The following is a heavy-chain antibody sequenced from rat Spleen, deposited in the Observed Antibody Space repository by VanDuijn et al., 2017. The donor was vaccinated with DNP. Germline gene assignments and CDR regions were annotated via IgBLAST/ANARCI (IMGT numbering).Heavy chain of an antibody. Sequence: EVQLVESGGGSVQPGRSPKISCEASGFTFSDYAMAWVRQAPKKGLEWVATINSDGGRTYYRDSVRGRFTSSRDNAKSTLYLQVDSLRSEDTATYYCARHEGLYSGFPDYFDYWGQGVMVTVSS. CDR3: ARHEGLYSGFPDYFDY. V-gene: IGHV5-17*01. J-gene: IGHJ2*01. CDR1: GFTFSDYA. CDR2: INSDGGRT. D-gene: IGHD4-4*01.